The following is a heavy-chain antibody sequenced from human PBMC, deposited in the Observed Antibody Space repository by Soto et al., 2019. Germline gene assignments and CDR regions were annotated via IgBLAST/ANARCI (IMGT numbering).Heavy chain of an antibody. CDR3: AGDGGLLWFGELALISNWFDP. CDR2: INPSGGST. Sequence: GASVKVSCKASGYTFTSCYMHWVRQAPGQGLEWMGIINPSGGSTSYAQKFQGRVTMTRDTSTSTVYMELSSLRSEDTAVYYCAGDGGLLWFGELALISNWFDPWGQGTLVTV. D-gene: IGHD3-10*01. CDR1: GYTFTSCY. J-gene: IGHJ5*02. V-gene: IGHV1-46*01.